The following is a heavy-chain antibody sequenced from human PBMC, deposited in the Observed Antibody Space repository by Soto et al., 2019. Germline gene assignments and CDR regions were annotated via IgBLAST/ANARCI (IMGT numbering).Heavy chain of an antibody. J-gene: IGHJ3*01. CDR1: GFTFSDNL. D-gene: IGHD5-18*01. CDR2: LNPDTGNT. CDR3: ARDIQSAGPRANDAFDV. V-gene: IGHV1-3*01. Sequence: QVQLVQSGAELKKPGASVNISCTPSGFTFSDNLINWVRQVPGQGLEWMGWLNPDTGNTRYSATFQGTVTISRHPPAGTAYLELSGLENEDTALYLGARDIQSAGPRANDAFDVWGQGTMISVSS.